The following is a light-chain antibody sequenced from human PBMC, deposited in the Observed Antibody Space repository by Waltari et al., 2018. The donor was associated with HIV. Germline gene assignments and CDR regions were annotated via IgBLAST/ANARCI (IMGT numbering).Light chain of an antibody. Sequence: EIVITQSPATLSVSPGQSATLSCRASQSLSRSLAWYQHEPGQAPRLLIYDASTRATGVPARFSGSGSGTDYTLSISGLQAEDFAVYYCQQYYDWPPYTFGQGTTLEIK. CDR2: DAS. CDR1: QSLSRS. CDR3: QQYYDWPPYT. J-gene: IGKJ2*01. V-gene: IGKV3-15*01.